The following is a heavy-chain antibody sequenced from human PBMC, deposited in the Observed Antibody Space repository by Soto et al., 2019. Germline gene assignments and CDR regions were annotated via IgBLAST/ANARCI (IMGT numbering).Heavy chain of an antibody. Sequence: QVQLQESGPGLVKPSETLSLTCTVSGGSISSYYWSWIRQPAGKGLEWIGRIYTSGSTNYNPSLKSRVTMSVDKSKNQFSLKLSSLTAAGTAVYYCASDMVRGEIGVYWGQGTLVTVSS. CDR2: IYTSGST. V-gene: IGHV4-4*07. CDR3: ASDMVRGEIGVY. CDR1: GGSISSYY. J-gene: IGHJ4*02. D-gene: IGHD3-10*01.